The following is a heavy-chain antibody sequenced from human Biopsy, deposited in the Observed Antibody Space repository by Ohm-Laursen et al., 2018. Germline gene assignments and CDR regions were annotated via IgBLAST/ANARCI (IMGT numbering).Heavy chain of an antibody. CDR2: IDTINGGT. J-gene: IGHJ5*02. Sequence: SVKVSCKTSGYTFTDYFVHWVRQAPGQGLEWMGWIDTINGGTRSAQKFQGGVTMTRDTSISTAYVDLSSLRSDDTAVYYCTRGGYYYDSLAYYYWFDPWGQGTLVTVSS. CDR3: TRGGYYYDSLAYYYWFDP. V-gene: IGHV1-2*02. D-gene: IGHD3-22*01. CDR1: GYTFTDYF.